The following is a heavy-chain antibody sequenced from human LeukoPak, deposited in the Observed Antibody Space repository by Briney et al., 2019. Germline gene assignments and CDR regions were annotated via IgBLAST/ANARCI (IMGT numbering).Heavy chain of an antibody. Sequence: SVKVSCKTSGGTFSNDIISWVRQAPGQGLEWMGEIIPIFSTTNYAQKFQGRVTITADKSTSTAYMELSSLRSDDTAVYYCARDSIVGATHDAFDIWGQGTMVTVSS. D-gene: IGHD1-26*01. CDR2: IIPIFSTT. CDR3: ARDSIVGATHDAFDI. J-gene: IGHJ3*02. CDR1: GGTFSNDI. V-gene: IGHV1-69*06.